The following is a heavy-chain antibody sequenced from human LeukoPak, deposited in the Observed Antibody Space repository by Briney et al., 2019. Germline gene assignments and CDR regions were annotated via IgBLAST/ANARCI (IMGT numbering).Heavy chain of an antibody. Sequence: PGGSLRLSCAASGFTFSSYSMNWVRQAPGKGLEWVSSISSSSSYIYYADSVKGRFTISRDNAKNSLYLQMNGLRPEDTAVYYCASDPGRGSYYLILFKSWGQGTLVTVSS. J-gene: IGHJ5*02. CDR1: GFTFSSYS. CDR3: ASDPGRGSYYLILFKS. V-gene: IGHV3-21*01. D-gene: IGHD3-10*01. CDR2: ISSSSSYI.